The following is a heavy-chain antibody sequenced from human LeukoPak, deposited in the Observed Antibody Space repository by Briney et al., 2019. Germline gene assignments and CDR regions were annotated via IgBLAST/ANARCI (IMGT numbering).Heavy chain of an antibody. J-gene: IGHJ3*02. CDR2: ISGSGGNT. D-gene: IGHD3-16*01. CDR3: TRAHNDYIWGSLSCAFDI. CDR1: GFTFSNYA. Sequence: QTGGSLRLSCAASGFTFSNYAMTWVRQAPGKGLEWVSVISGSGGNTYYADSVKGRFTISRDNSKNTLYLQMNSLRTEDTAIYYCTRAHNDYIWGSLSCAFDIWGQGTTVTVSS. V-gene: IGHV3-23*01.